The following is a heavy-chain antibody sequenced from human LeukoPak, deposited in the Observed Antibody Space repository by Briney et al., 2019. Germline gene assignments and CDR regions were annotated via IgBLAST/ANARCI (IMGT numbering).Heavy chain of an antibody. J-gene: IGHJ6*02. Sequence: PGGSLRLPCAASGFTFSSYAMSWVRQAPGKGLEWVSAISGSGGSTYYADSVKGRFTISRDNSKNTLYLQMNSLRAEDTAVYYCAKGGGYSYGPRDYYYYGMDVWGQGTTVTVSS. CDR2: ISGSGGST. CDR3: AKGGGYSYGPRDYYYYGMDV. CDR1: GFTFSSYA. D-gene: IGHD5-18*01. V-gene: IGHV3-23*01.